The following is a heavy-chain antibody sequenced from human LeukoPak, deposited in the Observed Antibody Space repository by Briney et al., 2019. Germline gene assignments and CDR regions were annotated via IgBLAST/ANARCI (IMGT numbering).Heavy chain of an antibody. D-gene: IGHD6-19*01. CDR3: ARVHRRRSSGWYFDY. V-gene: IGHV1-2*02. CDR2: INPNSGGT. Sequence: ASVKVSCKASGYTFTGYYMHWVRQAPGQGLEWMGWINPNSGGTNYAQKLQGRVTMTTDTSTSTAYMELRSLRSDDTAVYYCARVHRRRSSGWYFDYWGQGTLVTVSS. J-gene: IGHJ4*02. CDR1: GYTFTGYY.